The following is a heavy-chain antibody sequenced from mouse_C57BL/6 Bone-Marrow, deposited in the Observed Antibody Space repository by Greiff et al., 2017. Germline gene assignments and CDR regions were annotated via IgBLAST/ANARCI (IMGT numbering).Heavy chain of an antibody. D-gene: IGHD2-2*01. CDR2: LYPRSGNT. J-gene: IGHJ4*01. Sequence: LVESGAELARPGASVKLSCKASGYTFTSYGISWVKQRTGQGLEWIGELYPRSGNTYYNEKFKGKATLTADKSSSTAYMELRSLTSEDSAVXFCARDWLQPLYDAMDDWGQGTSVTVSS. CDR3: ARDWLQPLYDAMDD. CDR1: GYTFTSYG. V-gene: IGHV1-81*01.